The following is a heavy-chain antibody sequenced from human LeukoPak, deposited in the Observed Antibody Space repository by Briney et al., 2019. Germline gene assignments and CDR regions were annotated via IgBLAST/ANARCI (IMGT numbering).Heavy chain of an antibody. Sequence: ASVKVSFKASGYTFTSYGISWVRQAPGQGLEWMGWISAYNGNTNYAQKLQGRVTMTTDTSTSTAYMELRSLRSDGTAVYYCAREADCSSTSCYPWFDPWGQGTLVTVSS. CDR3: AREADCSSTSCYPWFDP. CDR1: GYTFTSYG. V-gene: IGHV1-18*01. J-gene: IGHJ5*02. CDR2: ISAYNGNT. D-gene: IGHD2-2*01.